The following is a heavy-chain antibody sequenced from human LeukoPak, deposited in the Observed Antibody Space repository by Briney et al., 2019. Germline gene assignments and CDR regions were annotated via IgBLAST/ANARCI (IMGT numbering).Heavy chain of an antibody. CDR2: ISSSSSTI. CDR3: ARDRMDGSGWYFGY. Sequence: GGSLRLSCVASGFTFSTYSMNWVRQAPGKGLEWVSYISSSSSTIYYADSVKGRFTISRDNAKNSLYLQMNSLRAEDTAVYYCARDRMDGSGWYFGYWGQGTLVTVSS. V-gene: IGHV3-48*04. CDR1: GFTFSTYS. D-gene: IGHD6-19*01. J-gene: IGHJ4*02.